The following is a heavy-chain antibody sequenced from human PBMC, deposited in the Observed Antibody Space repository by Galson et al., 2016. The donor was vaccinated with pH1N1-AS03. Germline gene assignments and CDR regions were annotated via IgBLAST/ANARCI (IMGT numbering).Heavy chain of an antibody. Sequence: SETLSLTCAVYGGSFNNYYWHWILQSPGKGLEWVGEINHSGGTDYNPSLKSRVTISVDPSKNQISLNLNSVTAADTAVYYCARGSYSSGWYRGRNASDIWGQGTMVTVSS. J-gene: IGHJ3*02. CDR3: ARGSYSSGWYRGRNASDI. D-gene: IGHD6-19*01. CDR2: INHSGGT. V-gene: IGHV4-34*01. CDR1: GGSFNNYY.